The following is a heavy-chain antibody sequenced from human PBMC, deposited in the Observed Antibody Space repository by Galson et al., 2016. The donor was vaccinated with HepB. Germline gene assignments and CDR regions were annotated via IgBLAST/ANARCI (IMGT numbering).Heavy chain of an antibody. J-gene: IGHJ5*02. Sequence: TLSLTCALSGASISSRNWWTWVRQSPSKGLEWIGEINHSSGKTNYNPSLKSRATISADRSKNEFSLKLTSVTAADTAVYYCARILVGCMVTSCYLDTWGRGPLVSGSS. CDR1: GASISSRNW. CDR3: ARILVGCMVTSCYLDT. V-gene: IGHV4-4*02. D-gene: IGHD2-2*01. CDR2: INHSSGKT.